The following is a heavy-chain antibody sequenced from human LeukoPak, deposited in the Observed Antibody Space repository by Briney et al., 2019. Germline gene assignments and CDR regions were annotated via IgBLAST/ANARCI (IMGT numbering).Heavy chain of an antibody. J-gene: IGHJ4*02. D-gene: IGHD6-13*01. Sequence: ASVKVSCKASGYTFTSYAISWVRQAPGQGLEWMGGIIPIFGTANYAQKFQGRVTITADESTSTAYMELSSLRSKDTAVYYCARVRYSSSWYFDYWGQGTLVTVSS. V-gene: IGHV1-69*13. CDR3: ARVRYSSSWYFDY. CDR2: IIPIFGTA. CDR1: GYTFTSYA.